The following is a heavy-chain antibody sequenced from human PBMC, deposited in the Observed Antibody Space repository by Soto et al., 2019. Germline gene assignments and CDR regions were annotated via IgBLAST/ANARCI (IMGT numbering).Heavy chain of an antibody. CDR3: AKDIVKYTYGACDY. Sequence: LGLSCAASGFTFSSYGMYWVRQAPGKGLQWVAAISYDGSNNYHADSVKGRFTISRDNSKNTLYLQLNSLRTEDTVVYYCAKDIVKYTYGACDYWGQGVLVTVSS. D-gene: IGHD5-18*01. V-gene: IGHV3-30*18. J-gene: IGHJ4*02. CDR1: GFTFSSYG. CDR2: ISYDGSNN.